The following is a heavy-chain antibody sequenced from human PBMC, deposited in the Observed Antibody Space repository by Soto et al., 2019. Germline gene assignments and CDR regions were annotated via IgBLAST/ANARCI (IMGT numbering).Heavy chain of an antibody. CDR2: IYYDGST. CDR3: AKVVVAATRHTDFDS. V-gene: IGHV4-39*02. J-gene: IGHJ4*02. Sequence: SETLSLTCTGSGGSINSNNYYWAWIRQPPGKGLAWIASIYYDGSTYYNPSLKSRVSISVDTSKNHFSLKLSSATAADTAVYYCAKVVVAATRHTDFDSWGQGTLVTVSS. CDR1: GGSINSNNYY. D-gene: IGHD2-15*01.